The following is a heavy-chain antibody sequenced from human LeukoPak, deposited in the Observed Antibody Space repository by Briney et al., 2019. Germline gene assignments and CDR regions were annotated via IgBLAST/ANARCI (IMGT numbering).Heavy chain of an antibody. V-gene: IGHV4-30-4*08. Sequence: SETLSLTCSVSGGSISSGPYFWSWIRQSPGQGLEWIGYIYYSGSTYYNPSLKSRVTISVDTSKNQFSLKLSSVTAADTAVYYCASYYSVYFQHWGQGTLVTVSS. CDR1: GGSISSGPYF. D-gene: IGHD1-26*01. CDR3: ASYYSVYFQH. J-gene: IGHJ1*01. CDR2: IYYSGST.